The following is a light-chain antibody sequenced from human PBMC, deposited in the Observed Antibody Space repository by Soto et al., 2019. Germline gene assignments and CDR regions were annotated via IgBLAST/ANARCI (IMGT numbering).Light chain of an antibody. J-gene: IGKJ1*01. V-gene: IGKV4-1*01. CDR3: QQSYSTLPWT. CDR1: QSVLYSSNNKNY. Sequence: DIVMTQSPDSLAVSLGERATINCKSSQSVLYSSNNKNYLAWYQQKPGQPPKLLIYWASTRESGVPDRFSGSGSGTDFTLTVISLQAEDMAVYYCQQSYSTLPWTFVQGTKVEIK. CDR2: WAS.